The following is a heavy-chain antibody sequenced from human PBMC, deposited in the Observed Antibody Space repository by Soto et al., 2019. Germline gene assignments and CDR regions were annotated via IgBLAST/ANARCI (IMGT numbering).Heavy chain of an antibody. Sequence: SETLSLTCTVSGGSISSYYWSWIRQPPGKGLEWIGYIYYSGSTNYNPSLKSRVTISVDTSKNQFSLKLSSVTAADTAVYYCARARIEMATIWFDYWGQGTLVTVSS. V-gene: IGHV4-59*01. CDR3: ARARIEMATIWFDY. J-gene: IGHJ4*02. CDR1: GGSISSYY. CDR2: IYYSGST. D-gene: IGHD5-12*01.